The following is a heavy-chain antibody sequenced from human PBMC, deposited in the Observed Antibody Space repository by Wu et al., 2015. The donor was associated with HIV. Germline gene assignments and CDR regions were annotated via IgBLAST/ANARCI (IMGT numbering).Heavy chain of an antibody. D-gene: IGHD2-21*02. J-gene: IGHJ4*02. CDR3: AADRRCTAIDCSPYNFDF. V-gene: IGHV1-24*01. CDR1: GYTLTELS. CDR2: FDPEDGET. Sequence: QVQLVQSGAEVKKPGASVKVSCKVSGYTLTELSMHWVRQAPGKGLEWMGGFDPEDGETIYAQKFQGRVTMTEDTSTDTAYMELSSLRPEDTAVYYCAADRRCTAIDCSPYNFDFWGQGTLVTVSS.